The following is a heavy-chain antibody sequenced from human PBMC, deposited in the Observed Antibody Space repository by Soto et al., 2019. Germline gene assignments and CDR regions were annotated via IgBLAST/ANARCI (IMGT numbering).Heavy chain of an antibody. V-gene: IGHV4-59*01. CDR2: IYYSGST. D-gene: IGHD6-6*01. Sequence: PSETLSLTCTVSGGSISSYYWSWIRQPPGKGLEWIGYIYYSGSTNYNPSLKSRVTISVDTSKNQFSLKLSSVTAADTAVYYCASPSSSFQGDAVDIWSQGTMVTVSS. J-gene: IGHJ3*02. CDR3: ASPSSSFQGDAVDI. CDR1: GGSISSYY.